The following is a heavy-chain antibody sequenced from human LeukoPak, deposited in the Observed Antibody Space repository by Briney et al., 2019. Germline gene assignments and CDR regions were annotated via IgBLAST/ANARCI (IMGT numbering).Heavy chain of an antibody. J-gene: IGHJ4*02. Sequence: ASVKVSCKASGYTFTGYHMHWVRQAPGQGLEWMGRINPNSGDTNYAQEFRGRVTMTRDTSISTAYMELSRLRSDDTAVYYCARGSIAARSCIDYWGRGTLVTVSS. CDR1: GYTFTGYH. D-gene: IGHD6-6*01. V-gene: IGHV1-2*06. CDR2: INPNSGDT. CDR3: ARGSIAARSCIDY.